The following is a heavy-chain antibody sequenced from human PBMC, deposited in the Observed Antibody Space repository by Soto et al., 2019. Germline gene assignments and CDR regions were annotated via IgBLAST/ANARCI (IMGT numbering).Heavy chain of an antibody. Sequence: EVQLLESGGGLVQPGGSLRLSCAASGFTFSSYAMSWVRQAPGKGLEWVSAISGSGGSTYYADSVKGRFTISRDNSKNTLYLQMNSLRSEDTAVYYWARDDIPGRAVAIYGMDVWCQGTTVTVSS. CDR3: ARDDIPGRAVAIYGMDV. CDR1: GFTFSSYA. CDR2: ISGSGGST. D-gene: IGHD6-19*01. J-gene: IGHJ6*02. V-gene: IGHV3-23*01.